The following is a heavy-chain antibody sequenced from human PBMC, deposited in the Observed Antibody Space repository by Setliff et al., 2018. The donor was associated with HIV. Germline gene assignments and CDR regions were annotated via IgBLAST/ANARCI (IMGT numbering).Heavy chain of an antibody. CDR1: GYNFPNFW. CDR3: ATRYHYDTSGSSAFDI. D-gene: IGHD3-22*01. V-gene: IGHV5-51*01. CDR2: IYPGDSDT. J-gene: IGHJ3*02. Sequence: GESLKISCKTSGYNFPNFWIGWVRQMPGKGLEWMGIIYPGDSDTRYSPSFQGQVTISADMSIATAYLQWRSLKASDTAMYYCATRYHYDTSGSSAFDIWGHGTMVTVSS.